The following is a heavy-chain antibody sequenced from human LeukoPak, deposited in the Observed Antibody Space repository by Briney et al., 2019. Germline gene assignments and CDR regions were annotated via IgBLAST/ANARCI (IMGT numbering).Heavy chain of an antibody. V-gene: IGHV3-30*04. Sequence: PGGSLRLSCAASGFTFSSYAMHGVGQAPGKGLEWVAVISYDGSNKYYADSVKGRFTISRDNSKNTLYLQMNSLRAEDTAVYYCAKTTDHYYYYYMDVWGKGTTVTVSS. CDR1: GFTFSSYA. CDR2: ISYDGSNK. CDR3: AKTTDHYYYYYMDV. J-gene: IGHJ6*03. D-gene: IGHD4-17*01.